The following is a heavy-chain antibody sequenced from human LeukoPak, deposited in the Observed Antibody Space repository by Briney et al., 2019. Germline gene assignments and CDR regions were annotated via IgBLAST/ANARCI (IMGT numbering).Heavy chain of an antibody. CDR2: ISYDGSNK. Sequence: GGSLRLSCAASGFTFSSYGMHWVRQAPGKGLEWVAVISYDGSNKYYADSVKGRFTISRDNSKNTLYLQMNSLRAEDTAVYYCAKRYGDFLYSGSYTDYWGQGTLVTVSS. V-gene: IGHV3-30*18. J-gene: IGHJ4*02. D-gene: IGHD1-26*01. CDR3: AKRYGDFLYSGSYTDY. CDR1: GFTFSSYG.